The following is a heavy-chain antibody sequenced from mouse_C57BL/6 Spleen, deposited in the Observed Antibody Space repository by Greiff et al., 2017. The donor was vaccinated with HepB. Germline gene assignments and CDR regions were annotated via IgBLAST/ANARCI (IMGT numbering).Heavy chain of an antibody. CDR2: IYYSGTI. CDR3: ARYDYDAAWFAY. Sequence: DVKLQESGPGLVKPSQTVFLTCTVTGISITTGNYRWSWIRQFPGNKLEWIGYIYYSGTITYNPSLTSRTTITRDTPKNQFFLEMNSLTAEDTATYYCARYDYDAAWFAYWGQGTLVTVSA. J-gene: IGHJ3*01. D-gene: IGHD2-4*01. CDR1: GISITTGNYR. V-gene: IGHV3-5*01.